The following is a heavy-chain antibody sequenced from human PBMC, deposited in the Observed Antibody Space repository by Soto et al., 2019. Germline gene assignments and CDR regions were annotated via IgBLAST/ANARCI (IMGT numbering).Heavy chain of an antibody. V-gene: IGHV3-21*01. Sequence: EVQLVESGGGLVKPGGSLRLSCAASGFTFSSYSMNWVRQAPGKGLEWVSSISSSSSYIYYADSVKGRFTISRDNAKKSMNLKMNSLRAQDTDVYYCARDQPGYSYGYGLGYWGQGTLVTVSS. CDR2: ISSSSSYI. CDR1: GFTFSSYS. D-gene: IGHD5-18*01. J-gene: IGHJ4*02. CDR3: ARDQPGYSYGYGLGY.